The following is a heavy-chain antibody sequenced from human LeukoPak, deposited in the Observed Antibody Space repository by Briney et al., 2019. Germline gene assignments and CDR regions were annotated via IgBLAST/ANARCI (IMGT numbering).Heavy chain of an antibody. J-gene: IGHJ4*02. CDR2: IRYDGSNK. CDR1: GFIFSTYG. CDR3: AKDGPAFYSSGWYVDY. Sequence: GGSLRLSCAASGFIFSTYGMHWVRQAPGKGLEWVAFIRYDGSNKYYADSVKGRFTISRDNSKNTLYLQMNSLRAEDTAVYYCAKDGPAFYSSGWYVDYWGQGTLVTVSS. D-gene: IGHD6-19*01. V-gene: IGHV3-30*02.